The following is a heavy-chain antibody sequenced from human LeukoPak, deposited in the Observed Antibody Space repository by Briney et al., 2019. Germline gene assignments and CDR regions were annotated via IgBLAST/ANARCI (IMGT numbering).Heavy chain of an antibody. V-gene: IGHV3-53*01. CDR2: IYSGGST. CDR3: AKVTGVATMGYYYYYMDA. J-gene: IGHJ6*03. CDR1: GFTVSSNY. D-gene: IGHD5-12*01. Sequence: GGSLRLSCAASGFTVSSNYMNWVRQAPGKGLEWVSVIYSGGSTHYADSVKGRFTISRDNSKNTLSLQMNSLRAEDTAVYYCAKVTGVATMGYYYYYMDAWGKGTTVTVSS.